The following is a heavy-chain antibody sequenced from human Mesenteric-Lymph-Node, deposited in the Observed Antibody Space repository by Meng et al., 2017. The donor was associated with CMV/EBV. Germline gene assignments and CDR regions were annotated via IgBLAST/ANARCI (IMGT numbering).Heavy chain of an antibody. CDR2: ISYDGSNK. CDR1: GFPFSNYG. V-gene: IGHV3-30-3*01. Sequence: GGSLRLSCAASGFPFSNYGMNWVRQAPGKGLEWVAVISYDGSNKYYADSVKGRFTISRDNSKNTLYLEMNTLRAEDTAVYYCARSTMIVVVITPDAFDIWGRGTMVTVSS. CDR3: ARSTMIVVVITPDAFDI. J-gene: IGHJ3*02. D-gene: IGHD3-22*01.